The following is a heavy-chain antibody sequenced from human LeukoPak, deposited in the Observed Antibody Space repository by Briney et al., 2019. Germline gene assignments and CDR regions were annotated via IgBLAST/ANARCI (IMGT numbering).Heavy chain of an antibody. CDR2: INHSGST. CDR1: GGSFSDYY. J-gene: IGHJ5*02. CDR3: AKDGLRSNLAVAGLWRGWFDP. V-gene: IGHV4-34*01. D-gene: IGHD6-19*01. Sequence: PSETLSLTCAVYGGSFSDYYWTWIRQPPGKGLEWIGEINHSGSTNYNPSLKSRVTISVDTSKNQFSLNLSSVTAADTAVYYCAKDGLRSNLAVAGLWRGWFDPWGQGTLVTVSS.